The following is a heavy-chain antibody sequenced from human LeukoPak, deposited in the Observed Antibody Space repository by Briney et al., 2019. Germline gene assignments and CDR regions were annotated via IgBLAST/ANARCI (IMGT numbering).Heavy chain of an antibody. J-gene: IGHJ3*02. CDR1: GFTFSSYA. Sequence: GGSLRLSCAASGFTFSSYAMSWVRQAPGKGLEWVSAISGSGGSTYYADSVKGRFTISRDNSENTLYLQMNSLRAEDTAVYYCANNLYYYDSSGPDAFDIWGQGTMVTVSS. CDR3: ANNLYYYDSSGPDAFDI. V-gene: IGHV3-23*01. D-gene: IGHD3-22*01. CDR2: ISGSGGST.